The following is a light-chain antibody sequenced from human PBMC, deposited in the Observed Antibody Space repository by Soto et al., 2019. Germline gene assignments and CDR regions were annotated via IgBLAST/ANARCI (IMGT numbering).Light chain of an antibody. J-gene: IGKJ3*01. Sequence: KLQSGVPSRFSVSGSGTDFTLTINSLQFEDSATYYCQQSYRTPRTFGPGTKVDL. CDR3: QQSYRTPRT. V-gene: IGKV1-39*01.